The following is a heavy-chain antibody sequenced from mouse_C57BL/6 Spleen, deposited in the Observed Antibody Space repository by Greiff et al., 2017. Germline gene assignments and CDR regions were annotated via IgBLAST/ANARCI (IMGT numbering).Heavy chain of an antibody. Sequence: EVQLQQSGPELVKPGASVKISCKASGYTFTDYYMNWVKQSHGKSLEWIGDINPNNGGTSYNQKFKGKATLTVDKSSSTAYMELRSLTAEDSAVYYCARNPGTYFDYWGQGTTRT. V-gene: IGHV1-26*01. CDR1: GYTFTDYY. J-gene: IGHJ2*01. CDR2: INPNNGGT. CDR3: ARNPGTYFDY.